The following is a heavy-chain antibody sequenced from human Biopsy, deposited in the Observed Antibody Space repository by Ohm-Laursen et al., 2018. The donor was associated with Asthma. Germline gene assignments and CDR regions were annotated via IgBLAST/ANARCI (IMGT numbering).Heavy chain of an antibody. V-gene: IGHV1-69*13. CDR3: ARKAGSCISRTCYSLDF. Sequence: SVKVSCKSLGGTFNTYVIGWVRQAPGQGLEWMGGINSVFGTTAYPQKFQDRVTITADDSTSTVYMELSSLRSEDTAVYYCARKAGSCISRTCYSLDFWDQGTLVTVSS. CDR1: GGTFNTYV. J-gene: IGHJ4*02. CDR2: INSVFGTT. D-gene: IGHD2-2*01.